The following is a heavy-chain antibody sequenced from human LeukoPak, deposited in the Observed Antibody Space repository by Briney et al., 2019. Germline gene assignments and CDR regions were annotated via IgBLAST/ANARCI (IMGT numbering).Heavy chain of an antibody. CDR1: GGSISRHY. CDR2: IYYSGNT. V-gene: IGHV4-59*11. Sequence: NPSETQSLTCTVSGGSISRHYWSWIRQPPGKGLEWIGYIYYSGNTNYNPSLKSRVSMSVDTSKNQFSLNLSSLTAADTAVYYCATESAAAGEYYYYMDVWGKGTTVTVSS. J-gene: IGHJ6*03. D-gene: IGHD6-13*01. CDR3: ATESAAAGEYYYYMDV.